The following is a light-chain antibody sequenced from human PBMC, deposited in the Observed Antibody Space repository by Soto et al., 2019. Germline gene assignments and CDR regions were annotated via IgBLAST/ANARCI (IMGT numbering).Light chain of an antibody. CDR2: GAS. CDR1: QSVSSN. J-gene: IGKJ4*01. Sequence: EIVMTQSPATLSVSAGERVTLSCRASQSVSSNLAWYQQKPGQAPRLLIYGASTRATGIPARFSGSGSGTDFTLTISSLQSEDFAVYYCQQYNNWPPLTFGGGPKVEIK. V-gene: IGKV3D-15*01. CDR3: QQYNNWPPLT.